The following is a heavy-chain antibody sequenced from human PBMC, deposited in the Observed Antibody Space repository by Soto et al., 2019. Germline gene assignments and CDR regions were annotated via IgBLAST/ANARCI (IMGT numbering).Heavy chain of an antibody. V-gene: IGHV1-69*01. J-gene: IGHJ5*02. CDR3: ARSTGSGFRPGTHRFNWFDP. CDR2: IIPIFRTP. CDR1: GVTFSSFA. Sequence: QVQLVQSGAEVKQPGSSVKVSCQASGVTFSSFAISWVRQAPGQGLEWMGGIIPIFRTPNYAQNFQGRVTITADESTSSVYMELSRLRSEDTAVYYCARSTGSGFRPGTHRFNWFDPWGQGPWSPSPQ. D-gene: IGHD5-12*01.